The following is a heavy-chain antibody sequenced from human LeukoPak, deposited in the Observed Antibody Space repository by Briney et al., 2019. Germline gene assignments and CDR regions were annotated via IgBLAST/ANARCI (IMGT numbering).Heavy chain of an antibody. CDR3: ARGFADFVWGSYPSSY. J-gene: IGHJ4*02. D-gene: IGHD3-16*02. Sequence: GGSLRLSCAASGLTFSSHWMHWVRQAPGKGLVWVSRITNDGSSTTYADSVKGRFTISRDNAKNMLYLQVNSLRAEDTAVYYCARGFADFVWGSYPSSYWGQGILVTVSS. CDR1: GLTFSSHW. CDR2: ITNDGSST. V-gene: IGHV3-74*01.